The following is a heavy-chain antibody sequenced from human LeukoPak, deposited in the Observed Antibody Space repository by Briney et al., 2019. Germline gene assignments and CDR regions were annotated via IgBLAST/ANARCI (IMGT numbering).Heavy chain of an antibody. CDR2: IYHSGST. CDR1: GGSISSNNW. D-gene: IGHD6-19*01. V-gene: IGHV4-4*02. Sequence: SGTLSLTCAVSGGSISSNNWWWSWVRQPPGKGLEWIGEIYHSGSTNYNPSLKSRVTISVDTSKNQFSLKLTSVTAADTAVYYCAREKLGGPYDSGWYKDYWGQGTLVTVSS. J-gene: IGHJ4*02. CDR3: AREKLGGPYDSGWYKDY.